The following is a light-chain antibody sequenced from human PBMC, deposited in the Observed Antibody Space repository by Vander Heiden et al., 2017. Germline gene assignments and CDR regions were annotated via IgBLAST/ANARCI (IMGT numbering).Light chain of an antibody. J-gene: IGLJ2*01. CDR3: CSYAESNTVI. Sequence: SALTQPASVSGSPGQSITISCTGTSSDVGSYNLVSWYQQHPGKAPKLMIYEVSKRPSGVSNRFSGSKSGNTASLTISGIQAEDEADYYCCSYAESNTVIFGGGTKLTVL. CDR2: EVS. CDR1: SSDVGSYNL. V-gene: IGLV2-23*02.